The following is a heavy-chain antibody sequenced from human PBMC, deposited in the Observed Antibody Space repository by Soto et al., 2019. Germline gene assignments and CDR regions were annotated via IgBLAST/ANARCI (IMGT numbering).Heavy chain of an antibody. CDR3: ARLGGYYQAFDS. J-gene: IGHJ4*02. CDR2: IYYSGTT. D-gene: IGHD3-22*01. V-gene: IGHV4-39*07. CDR1: GGAISSSSYY. Sequence: ETLSLTCSVSGGAISSSSYYWGWIRQPPGKGLEWIGSIYYSGTTNYHPSLKSRVTISLDTSKNQFSLKLSSVTAADTAVYYCARLGGYYQAFDSWGQGTLVTVSS.